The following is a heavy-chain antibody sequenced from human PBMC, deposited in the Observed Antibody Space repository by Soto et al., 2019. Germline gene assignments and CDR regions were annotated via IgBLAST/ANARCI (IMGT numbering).Heavy chain of an antibody. CDR1: GFTFSSYG. V-gene: IGHV3-30*18. CDR3: AKDTHSYGYYYYGMDV. J-gene: IGHJ6*02. D-gene: IGHD5-18*01. CDR2: ISYDGSNK. Sequence: GGSLRLSCAASGFTFSSYGMHWVRQAPGKGLEWVAVISYDGSNKYYADSVKGRFAISRDNSKNTLYLQMNSLRAEDTAVYYCAKDTHSYGYYYYGMDVWGQGTTVTVSS.